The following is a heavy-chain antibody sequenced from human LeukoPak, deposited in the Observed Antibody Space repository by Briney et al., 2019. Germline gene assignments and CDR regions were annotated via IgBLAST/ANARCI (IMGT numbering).Heavy chain of an antibody. D-gene: IGHD3-9*01. CDR2: IDSGGRT. J-gene: IGHJ4*02. V-gene: IGHV3-23*01. Sequence: PGGSLRLSCVASGFTFSIYSMSWVRQAPGKALEWVSNIDSGGRTYFGDSVKGRFTISRDDSKNTLYLQMSSLRGEDTAVYYCAKTVVGAGWNYFDYWGQGTLVTVSS. CDR1: GFTFSIYS. CDR3: AKTVVGAGWNYFDY.